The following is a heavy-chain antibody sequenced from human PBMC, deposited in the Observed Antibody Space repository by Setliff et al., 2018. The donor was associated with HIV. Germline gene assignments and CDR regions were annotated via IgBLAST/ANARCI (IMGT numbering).Heavy chain of an antibody. CDR3: ARDRVRITIFGANDASDI. CDR2: ISPSGGSS. Sequence: ASVKVSCKASGYTFTSCYMNWVRQAPGQGLEWMGIISPSGGSSTYAQKFQGRVAMTRDTSTSTVYMELSSLSSEDTAVYYCARDRVRITIFGANDASDIWGQGTMVT. D-gene: IGHD3-3*01. V-gene: IGHV1-46*01. CDR1: GYTFTSCY. J-gene: IGHJ3*02.